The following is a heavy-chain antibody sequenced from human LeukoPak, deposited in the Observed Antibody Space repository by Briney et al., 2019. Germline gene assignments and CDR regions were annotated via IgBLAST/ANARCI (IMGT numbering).Heavy chain of an antibody. CDR2: ISGSSSFT. D-gene: IGHD2-15*01. CDR3: VRDGGGMYCSGGSCYEY. CDR1: GFTFSDHY. V-gene: IGHV3-11*05. J-gene: IGHJ4*02. Sequence: GGSLRLSCAASGFTFSDHYMGWIRQAPGKGLEWLSYISGSSSFTDYADSVKGRFSISRDNAKNSLYLQMNSLSGEDTALYCCVRDGGGMYCSGGSCYEYWGQGTLVTVSS.